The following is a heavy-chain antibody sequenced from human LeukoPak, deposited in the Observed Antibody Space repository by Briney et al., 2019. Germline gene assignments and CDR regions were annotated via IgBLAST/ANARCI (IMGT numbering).Heavy chain of an antibody. CDR2: ISYDGSNK. Sequence: QAGGSLRLSCAASGFTFRSYGMHWVRQAPGKGLEWVAVISYDGSNKYYADSVKGRFTISRDNSKNTLYLQMNSLRAEDTAVYYCAKGGGEYQLLDYWGQGTLVTVSS. CDR3: AKGGGEYQLLDY. V-gene: IGHV3-30*18. D-gene: IGHD2-2*01. CDR1: GFTFRSYG. J-gene: IGHJ4*02.